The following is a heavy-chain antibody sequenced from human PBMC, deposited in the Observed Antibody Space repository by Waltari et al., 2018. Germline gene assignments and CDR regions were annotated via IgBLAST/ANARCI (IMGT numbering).Heavy chain of an antibody. D-gene: IGHD1-1*01. CDR3: ARGLHRTAWIVDY. V-gene: IGHV1-3*01. CDR1: GYTFTSYG. J-gene: IGHJ4*02. CDR2: IHAANGDT. Sequence: VQLVRSGAAVKKPGASVKVSCLTSGYTFTSYGMHWVRQAPGQRLEWMGWIHAANGDTQYSPKCRLRVTFTRDTFASTVYMELSSLTSEDTAEYYCARGLHRTAWIVDYWGQGTLVTVSS.